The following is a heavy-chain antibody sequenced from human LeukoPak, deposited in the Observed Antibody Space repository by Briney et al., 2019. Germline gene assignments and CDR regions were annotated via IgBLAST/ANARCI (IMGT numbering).Heavy chain of an antibody. CDR3: ARNFARNAFDI. CDR1: GFTFSNYG. J-gene: IGHJ3*02. D-gene: IGHD2/OR15-2a*01. CDR2: ISYDGSNK. Sequence: PGRSLRLSCAASGFTFSNYGMHWVRQAPGKGLEWVAVISYDGSNKYYADSVKGRFTISRDNSKNTLYLQMNSLRAEDTAVYYCARNFARNAFDIWGQGTMVTVSS. V-gene: IGHV3-30*03.